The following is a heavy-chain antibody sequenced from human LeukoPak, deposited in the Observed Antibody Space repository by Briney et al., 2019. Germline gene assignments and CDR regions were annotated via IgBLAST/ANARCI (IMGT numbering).Heavy chain of an antibody. CDR3: ASGYDTAMVTDY. J-gene: IGHJ4*02. Sequence: GGSLRLSCAASGFTFSSYEWNWVRQAPGKGLEWVSYISSSGSTIYYADSVKGRFTISRDNAKNSLYLQMNSLRAEDTAVYYCASGYDTAMVTDYWGQGTLVTVSS. CDR1: GFTFSSYE. V-gene: IGHV3-48*03. CDR2: ISSSGSTI. D-gene: IGHD5-18*01.